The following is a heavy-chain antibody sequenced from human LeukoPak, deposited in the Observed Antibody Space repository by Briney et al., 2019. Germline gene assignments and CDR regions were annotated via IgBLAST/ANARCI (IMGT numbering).Heavy chain of an antibody. CDR2: IYYSGST. D-gene: IGHD3-22*01. CDR1: GDSISSSSYY. CDR3: ARRGRSGYLYYFDY. J-gene: IGHJ4*02. Sequence: SETLSLTRTVSGDSISSSSYYWDWIRQPPGKGLEWIGSIYYSGSTYYNPSLKSQVTISVDTSKNQFSLKLSSVTAADTAVYYCARRGRSGYLYYFDYWGQGTLVTVSS. V-gene: IGHV4-39*01.